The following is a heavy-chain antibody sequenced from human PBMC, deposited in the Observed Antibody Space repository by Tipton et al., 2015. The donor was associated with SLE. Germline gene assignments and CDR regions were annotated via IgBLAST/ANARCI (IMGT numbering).Heavy chain of an antibody. D-gene: IGHD1-26*01. Sequence: QLVQSGGGVVQPGRSLRLSCAASGFTFSSYAMYWVRQAPGKGLEWVAVISYDGSNKYYADSVKGRFTISRDNSKNTLYLQMNSLRAEDTAVYYCARGRRRVGATDYFDYWGQGTLVTVSS. V-gene: IGHV3-30-3*01. J-gene: IGHJ4*02. CDR2: ISYDGSNK. CDR3: ARGRRRVGATDYFDY. CDR1: GFTFSSYA.